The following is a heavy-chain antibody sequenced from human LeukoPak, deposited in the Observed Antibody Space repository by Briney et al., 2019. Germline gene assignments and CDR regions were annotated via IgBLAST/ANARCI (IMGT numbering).Heavy chain of an antibody. Sequence: GASVKVSCKASGYTFTGYYMHWVRQAPGQGLEWMGWINPNSGGTNYAQKFQGRVTITRDTSISTAYMELSRLRSDDTAVYYCATTQYYYDSSGYFGYWGQGTLVTVSS. CDR1: GYTFTGYY. J-gene: IGHJ4*02. V-gene: IGHV1-2*02. D-gene: IGHD3-22*01. CDR3: ATTQYYYDSSGYFGY. CDR2: INPNSGGT.